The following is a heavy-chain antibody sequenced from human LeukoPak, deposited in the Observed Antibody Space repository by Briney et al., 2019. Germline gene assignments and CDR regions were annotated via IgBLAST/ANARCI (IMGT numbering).Heavy chain of an antibody. J-gene: IGHJ6*02. CDR1: GFTFSDYY. CDR2: ISSSGSTI. D-gene: IGHD6-13*01. V-gene: IGHV3-11*01. CDR3: ARETGYSSSWYFGLDYYYGMDV. Sequence: GGSLRLSCAASGFTFSDYYMSWIRQAPGKGLEWVSYISSSGSTIYYADSVKGRFTISRDNAKNSLHLQMNSLRAEDTAVYYCARETGYSSSWYFGLDYYYGMDVWGQGTTVTVSS.